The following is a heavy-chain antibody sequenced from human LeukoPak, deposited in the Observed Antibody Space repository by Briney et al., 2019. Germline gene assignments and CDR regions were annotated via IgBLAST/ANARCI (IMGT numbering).Heavy chain of an antibody. Sequence: GGSLRLSCVGSGFTFSSTWMSWVRQAPGKGLEWVARIKEDGSEKYYVDSVKGRFTISRDNAENSLYLEMNSLRPEDTAVYYCARGGSRYLAHWGQGTLVTVSS. CDR3: ARGGSRYLAH. CDR2: IKEDGSEK. D-gene: IGHD3-16*02. V-gene: IGHV3-7*04. CDR1: GFTFSSTW. J-gene: IGHJ5*02.